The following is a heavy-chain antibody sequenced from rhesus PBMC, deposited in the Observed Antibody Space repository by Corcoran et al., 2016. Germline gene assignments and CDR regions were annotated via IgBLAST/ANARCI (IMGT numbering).Heavy chain of an antibody. D-gene: IGHD5-42*01. CDR2: SNSGGGST. V-gene: IGHV3S25*01. J-gene: IGHJ4*01. Sequence: EVQLVESGGGLAKPGGSLRLSCAASGFTFSSYWMNWVRQAPGKGLEWVSASNSGGGSTYYADSVKGRCTISRDNSKNTLSLQMNSLRAEDTAVYYCAKARGYSGYSSFDYWGQGVLVTVSS. CDR3: AKARGYSGYSSFDY. CDR1: GFTFSSYW.